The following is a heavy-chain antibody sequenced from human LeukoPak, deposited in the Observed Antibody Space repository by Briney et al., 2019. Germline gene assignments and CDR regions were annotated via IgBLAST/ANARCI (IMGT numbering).Heavy chain of an antibody. CDR3: TRDRSRAEDD. CDR2: INQGGSDK. J-gene: IGHJ4*02. V-gene: IGHV3-7*01. Sequence: RGSLRLSCAPSGFTLSGHWMSWVRQAPRKGLEWVVNINQGGSDKYYVDSVKGRFTISRDNANNLLYLQMNSLRGEDTAVYYCTRDRSRAEDDWGQGTLVTVSS. D-gene: IGHD1-14*01. CDR1: GFTLSGHW.